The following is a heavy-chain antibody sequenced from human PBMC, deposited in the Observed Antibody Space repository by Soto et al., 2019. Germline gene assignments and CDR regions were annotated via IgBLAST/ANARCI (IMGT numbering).Heavy chain of an antibody. CDR3: ARDSPQSSYALNWFDP. V-gene: IGHV3-11*01. D-gene: IGHD2-2*01. CDR1: GFTFSDYY. CDR2: ISSSGSTI. J-gene: IGHJ5*02. Sequence: GGSLRLSCAASGFTFSDYYMSWIRQAPGKGLEWVSYISSSGSTIYYADSVKGRFTISRDNAKNSLYLQMNSLRAEDTAVYYCARDSPQSSYALNWFDPWGQGTLVTVSS.